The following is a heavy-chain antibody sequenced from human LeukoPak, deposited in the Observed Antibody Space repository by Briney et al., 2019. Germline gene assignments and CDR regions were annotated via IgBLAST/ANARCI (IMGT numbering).Heavy chain of an antibody. D-gene: IGHD3-22*01. J-gene: IGHJ4*02. CDR3: AKPSCGPYDSSGYYGY. Sequence: GGSLRLSCAASGFTFSSYGMHWVRQAPGKGLEWVAVISYDGSNKYYADSVKGRFTISRDNSKNTLYLQMNSLRAEDTAVYYCAKPSCGPYDSSGYYGYWGQGTLVTVSS. V-gene: IGHV3-30*18. CDR1: GFTFSSYG. CDR2: ISYDGSNK.